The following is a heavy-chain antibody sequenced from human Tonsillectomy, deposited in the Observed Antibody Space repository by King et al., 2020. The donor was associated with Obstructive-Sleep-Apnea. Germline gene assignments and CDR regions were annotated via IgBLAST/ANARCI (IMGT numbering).Heavy chain of an antibody. J-gene: IGHJ2*01. CDR2: ISFDGSNK. D-gene: IGHD3-10*01. CDR3: ARLHVSGSYYFPPNWYFDL. CDR1: GFTFSTHA. V-gene: IGHV3-30-3*02. Sequence: VQLVESGGGVVQPGKSLRLSCAASGFTFSTHAMYWVRQAPGKGLDWVAVISFDGSNKNYADSVKGRFTMSRENSKNTLYLQMNNLRADDTAVYYCARLHVSGSYYFPPNWYFDLWGRGTRVTVSS.